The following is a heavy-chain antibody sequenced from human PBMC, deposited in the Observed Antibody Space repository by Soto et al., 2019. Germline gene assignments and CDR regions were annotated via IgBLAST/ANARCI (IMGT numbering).Heavy chain of an antibody. CDR2: ISAYNGKT. CDR1: GYTFTSYG. V-gene: IGHV1-18*01. D-gene: IGHD2-2*01. Sequence: ASVKVSCKASGYTFTSYGISWVRQAPGQGLEWMGWISAYNGKTNYAQKLQGRVTMTTDTSTSTAYMELRSLRSDDTAVYYCARDRGIVVVPARGMDVWGQGTTVTV. CDR3: ARDRGIVVVPARGMDV. J-gene: IGHJ6*02.